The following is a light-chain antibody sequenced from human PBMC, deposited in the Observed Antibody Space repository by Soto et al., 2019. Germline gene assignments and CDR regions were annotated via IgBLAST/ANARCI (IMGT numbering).Light chain of an antibody. J-gene: IGKJ4*01. CDR3: QQYNNWLPLT. CDR1: KSVSST. Sequence: EIVMTQSPATLSVSPGERATLSCRASKSVSSTLAWYQQKPGQAPRLLIYGASTRATGIPARFSGSGSGTEFTLTISSLQSEDFAVYYCQQYNNWLPLTFGGGTKVEIK. CDR2: GAS. V-gene: IGKV3-15*01.